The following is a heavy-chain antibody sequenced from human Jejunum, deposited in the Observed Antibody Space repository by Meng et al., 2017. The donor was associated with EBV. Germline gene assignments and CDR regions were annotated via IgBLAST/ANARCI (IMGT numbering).Heavy chain of an antibody. V-gene: IGHV1-69*06. J-gene: IGHJ5*02. CDR3: ATDRCSGGSCYSLLGT. Sequence: QVQLVQSGAEVKKPGSSVKVSCKASGDTFTDYAVSWVRLAPGQGLEWMGGIIPILGTPNYAQKFQGRVTITADKSTSTAYMELRSLRSEDTAMYYCATDRCSGGSCYSLLGTWGQGTLVTVAS. CDR2: IIPILGTP. D-gene: IGHD2-15*01. CDR1: GDTFTDYA.